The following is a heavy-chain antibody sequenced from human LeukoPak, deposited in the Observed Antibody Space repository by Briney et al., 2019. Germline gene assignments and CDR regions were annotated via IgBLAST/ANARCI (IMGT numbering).Heavy chain of an antibody. CDR1: GFTFSSFS. CDR3: TTSLPHVVDVTTSDGGN. CDR2: ISSSSSTI. D-gene: IGHD2-21*02. J-gene: IGHJ4*02. V-gene: IGHV3-48*04. Sequence: GGSLRLSCAASGFTFSSFSMNGVRQAPGKGLEWVSYISSSSSTIYYADSVKGRFTISRDNAKNSLYLQMDSLRAEDTAVYYCTTSLPHVVDVTTSDGGNWGQGTLVTVSS.